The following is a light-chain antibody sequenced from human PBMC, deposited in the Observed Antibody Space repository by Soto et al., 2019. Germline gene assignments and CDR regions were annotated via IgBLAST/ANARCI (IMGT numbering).Light chain of an antibody. CDR2: GAS. CDR3: QQLNSFPIP. Sequence: IQLTQSPSSLSASVGDRVTISCRASQGIANFLAWYQQKPGKAPKLLIYGASTLQSGVPSRFIVSGSGTEFTLTISSLQPEDFATYYCQQLNSFPIPFGPGTKVDIK. CDR1: QGIANF. V-gene: IGKV1-9*01. J-gene: IGKJ3*01.